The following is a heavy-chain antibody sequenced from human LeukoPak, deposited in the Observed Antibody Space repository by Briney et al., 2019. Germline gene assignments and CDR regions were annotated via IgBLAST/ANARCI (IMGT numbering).Heavy chain of an antibody. V-gene: IGHV1-18*01. D-gene: IGHD5-18*01. CDR1: GYTFTSYG. Sequence: GASVKVSCKASGYTFTSYGISWVRQAPGQGLEWMGWISAYNGNTKKAQKFQGRVTMTTDTSTSTAYMELRSLRSDDTAVYYCARWTAMALLAAFDIWGQGTVVTVSS. J-gene: IGHJ3*02. CDR3: ARWTAMALLAAFDI. CDR2: ISAYNGNT.